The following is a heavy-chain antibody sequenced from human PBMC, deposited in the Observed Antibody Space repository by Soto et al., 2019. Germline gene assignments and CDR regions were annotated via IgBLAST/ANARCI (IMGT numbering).Heavy chain of an antibody. Sequence: GESLKISCKGSGYSFTSYWIGWVRQMPGKGLEWMGIIYPGDSDTRYSPSFQGQVTISADKSISTAYLQWSSLKASDTAMYYCATHSYYYDSSGYRRAGQFDPWGQGTLVTVSS. D-gene: IGHD3-22*01. CDR2: IYPGDSDT. CDR1: GYSFTSYW. CDR3: ATHSYYYDSSGYRRAGQFDP. J-gene: IGHJ5*02. V-gene: IGHV5-51*01.